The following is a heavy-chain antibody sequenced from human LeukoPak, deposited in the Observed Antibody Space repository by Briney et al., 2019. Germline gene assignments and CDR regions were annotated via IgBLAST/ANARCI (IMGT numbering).Heavy chain of an antibody. Sequence: RSSETLSLTCAVSGDSIASGACSWSWIRQPPGKGLEWIGYIYHRGNTYYNPSLKSRVTISVDRTMNQFSLKLNSVTAADTAVYFCARAMVRGVRLYFYGVDVWGQGTTVIVSS. J-gene: IGHJ6*02. D-gene: IGHD3-10*01. CDR1: GDSIASGACS. CDR3: ARAMVRGVRLYFYGVDV. V-gene: IGHV4-30-2*01. CDR2: IYHRGNT.